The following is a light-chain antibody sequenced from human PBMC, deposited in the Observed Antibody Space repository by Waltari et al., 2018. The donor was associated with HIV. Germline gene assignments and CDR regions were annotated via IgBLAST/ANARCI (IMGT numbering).Light chain of an antibody. CDR1: SSNIGAGYN. CDR3: QSYDSSLSGLV. CDR2: GDN. Sequence: QSVLTQPPSVSGAPGQRVTLSCTGSSSNIGAGYNVRWYPQLPGTAPKLLAYGDNNRPSGVPDRFSGSKSGTSASRAITGLQAEDEADYYCQSYDSSLSGLVFATGTKVTVL. J-gene: IGLJ1*01. V-gene: IGLV1-40*01.